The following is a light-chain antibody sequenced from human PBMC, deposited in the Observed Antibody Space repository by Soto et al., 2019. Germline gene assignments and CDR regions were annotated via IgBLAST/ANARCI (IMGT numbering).Light chain of an antibody. CDR2: WAS. V-gene: IGKV4-1*01. J-gene: IGKJ5*01. CDR3: QQYSNNPET. CDR1: XTVLDSSNNKEH. Sequence: DIVITHSADSLSVSLGEIATINCKSSXTVLDSSNNKEHLDWYQKKKGKPPKXXIYWASTRESGIPERLSGSGYGTDLTLTISSLQAEDVAVYYCQQYSNNPETFGQGTRLEIK.